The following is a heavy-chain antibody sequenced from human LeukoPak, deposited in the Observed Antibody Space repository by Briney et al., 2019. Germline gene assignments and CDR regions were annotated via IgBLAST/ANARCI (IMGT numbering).Heavy chain of an antibody. V-gene: IGHV3-53*01. Sequence: GGSLRPSCAASGFNVNSNYMSWVRQAPGKGLEWVSVIYSGVGTFYAGSVKGRFTISRDNSKNTLYLQMNSLRAEDTAVYYCANKGERWLQLRVYYYYGMDVWGQGTTVTVSS. CDR2: IYSGVGT. J-gene: IGHJ6*02. CDR1: GFNVNSNY. CDR3: ANKGERWLQLRVYYYYGMDV. D-gene: IGHD5-24*01.